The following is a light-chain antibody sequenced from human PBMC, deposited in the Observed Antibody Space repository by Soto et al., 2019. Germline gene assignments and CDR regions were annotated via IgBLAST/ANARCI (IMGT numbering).Light chain of an antibody. V-gene: IGLV2-11*01. Sequence: QSALTQPRSVSGSPGQSVTISCTGTSSDVGGYNSVSWYQQHPGKAPKLMIYDVTKRPSGVPDRFSGSKSGNTASLTISGLQAEDEADYYCCLYAASYTYVFGGGTKLTVL. CDR3: CLYAASYTYV. CDR1: SSDVGGYNS. J-gene: IGLJ2*01. CDR2: DVT.